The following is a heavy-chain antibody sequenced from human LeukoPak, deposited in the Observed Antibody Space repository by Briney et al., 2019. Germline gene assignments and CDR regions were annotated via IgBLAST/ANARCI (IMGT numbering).Heavy chain of an antibody. Sequence: PGGSLRLSCVGSGFTLSSYAMTWVRQAPGKGLEWVSSISGSGGSTYYADSVKGRFIISRDNSKNTLYLQMNSLRAEDTAVYYCATTTPWYSSGWYDYFDYWGQGTLVTVPS. CDR1: GFTLSSYA. CDR3: ATTTPWYSSGWYDYFDY. J-gene: IGHJ4*02. D-gene: IGHD6-19*01. CDR2: ISGSGGST. V-gene: IGHV3-23*01.